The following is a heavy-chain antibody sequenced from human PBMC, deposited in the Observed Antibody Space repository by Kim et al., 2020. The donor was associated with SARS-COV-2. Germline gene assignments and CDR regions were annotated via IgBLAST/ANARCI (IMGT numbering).Heavy chain of an antibody. D-gene: IGHD3-10*01. J-gene: IGHJ5*02. V-gene: IGHV5-51*01. CDR1: GYSFTSYL. Sequence: GESLKISCKGSGYSFTSYLIGWVRQMPGKGLEWMGIIYPGDSDTRYSPSFQGQVTISADKSISTAYLQWSSLKASDTAMYYCARITMVRGVIGWFDPWGQGTLVTVSS. CDR3: ARITMVRGVIGWFDP. CDR2: IYPGDSDT.